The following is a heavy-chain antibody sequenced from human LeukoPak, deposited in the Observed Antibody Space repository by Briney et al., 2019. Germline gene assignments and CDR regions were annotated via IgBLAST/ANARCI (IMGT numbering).Heavy chain of an antibody. CDR1: GFTFSSYR. D-gene: IGHD3-10*01. CDR2: ISSSSYI. J-gene: IGHJ3*02. Sequence: PGGSLRLSCAASGFTFSSYRMNWVGQAPEKGLVWVSPISSSSYIYYADSVKGRFPISRDNAKNSLYLQMNSLRAEDTAVYYCARWGDVRATFDIWGQGTMVTVSS. CDR3: ARWGDVRATFDI. V-gene: IGHV3-21*01.